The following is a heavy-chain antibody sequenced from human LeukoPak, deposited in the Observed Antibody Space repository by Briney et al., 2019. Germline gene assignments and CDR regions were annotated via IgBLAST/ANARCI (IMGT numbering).Heavy chain of an antibody. CDR2: IYTDGNT. J-gene: IGHJ4*02. Sequence: GGSLRLSCAASGFNVRSYYMSWVRQAPGKGLEWVSVIYTDGNTYYSVSVKGRFTISRDNSKNTLYLQMNSLRADDTAVYYCVRDGYRDWGQGTLVTVSS. V-gene: IGHV3-66*01. CDR1: GFNVRSYY. CDR3: VRDGYRD. D-gene: IGHD6-25*01.